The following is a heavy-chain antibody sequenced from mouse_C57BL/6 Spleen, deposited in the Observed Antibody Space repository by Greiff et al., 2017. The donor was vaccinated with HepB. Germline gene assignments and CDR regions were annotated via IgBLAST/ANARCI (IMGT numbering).Heavy chain of an antibody. CDR2: IRNKANGYTT. V-gene: IGHV7-3*01. J-gene: IGHJ1*03. CDR3: ARDRYFDV. CDR1: GFTFTDYY. Sequence: EVQLVESGGGLVQPGGSLSLSCAASGFTFTDYYMSWVRQPPGKALEWLGFIRNKANGYTTEYSASVKGRFTISRDTSQSILYLQMNALRAEDSATYYCARDRYFDVWGTGTTVTVSS.